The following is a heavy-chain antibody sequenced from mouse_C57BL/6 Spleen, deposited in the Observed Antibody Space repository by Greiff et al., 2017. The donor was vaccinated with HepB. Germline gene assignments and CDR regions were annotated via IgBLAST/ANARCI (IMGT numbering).Heavy chain of an antibody. CDR1: GYAFSSYW. CDR3: ARSGSSAWFAY. Sequence: VQLQQSGAELVKPGASVKISCKASGYAFSSYWMNWVKQRPGKGLEWIGQIYPGDGDTNYNGKFKGKATLTADKSSSTAYMQLSSLTSEDSAVYFCARSGSSAWFAYWGQGTTLTVSS. D-gene: IGHD3-1*01. J-gene: IGHJ2*01. V-gene: IGHV1-80*01. CDR2: IYPGDGDT.